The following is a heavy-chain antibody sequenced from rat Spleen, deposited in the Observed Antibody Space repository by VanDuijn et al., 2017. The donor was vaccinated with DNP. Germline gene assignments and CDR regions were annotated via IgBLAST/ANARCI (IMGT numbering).Heavy chain of an antibody. D-gene: IGHD1-4*01. CDR1: GYTFTSYY. Sequence: QIQLQQSGAELAKPGSSVKISCKASGYTFTSYYISWIKQTTGQGLEYIGYINTGSGGTNYNEKFRGKATLTVDTSSSTAFMQLSSLTPDDSAVYFCARRRLPYWYFDFWGPGTMVTVSS. V-gene: IGHV1-43*01. J-gene: IGHJ1*01. CDR2: INTGSGGT. CDR3: ARRRLPYWYFDF.